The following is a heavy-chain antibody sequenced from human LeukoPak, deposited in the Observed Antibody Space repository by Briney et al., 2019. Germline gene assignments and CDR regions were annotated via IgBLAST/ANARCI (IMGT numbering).Heavy chain of an antibody. CDR2: IYYSGST. J-gene: IGHJ5*02. CDR3: ARGLPGPAAMSRGS. D-gene: IGHD2-2*01. CDR1: GGSISSYY. V-gene: IGHV4-59*01. Sequence: SETLSLTCTVSGGSISSYYWSWIRQPPGKGLEWIGYIYYSGSTNYNPSLKSRVTISVDTSKDQFSLKLSSVTAADTAVYYCARGLPGPAAMSRGSWGQGTLVTVSS.